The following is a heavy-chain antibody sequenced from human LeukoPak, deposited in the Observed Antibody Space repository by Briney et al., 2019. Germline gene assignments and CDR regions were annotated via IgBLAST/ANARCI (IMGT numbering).Heavy chain of an antibody. CDR2: ISSRTS. Sequence: GGSLRLSCAVSGFTFSSYTIIWVRQAPGKGLEWVSSISSRTSYYADSVPGRFTISRDNANNSVYLQMNSLRAEDTAVYYCLGEGGGGYSYDYWGQGTLVTVSS. D-gene: IGHD5-18*01. CDR1: GFTFSSYT. CDR3: LGEGGGGYSYDY. J-gene: IGHJ4*02. V-gene: IGHV3-21*01.